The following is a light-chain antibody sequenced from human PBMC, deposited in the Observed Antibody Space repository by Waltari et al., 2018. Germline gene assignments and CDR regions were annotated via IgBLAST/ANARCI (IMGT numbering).Light chain of an antibody. J-gene: IGKJ4*01. CDR3: QQRSDWLLT. Sequence: DIVLTQSPATLSLSPGERATLPCRASPGVSSYLAWYQQKSGQAPRLLIYDASNRATGIPARFSGGGSGTDFTLTISSLEPEDFAVYYCQQRSDWLLTFGGGTKVEIK. CDR1: PGVSSY. V-gene: IGKV3-11*01. CDR2: DAS.